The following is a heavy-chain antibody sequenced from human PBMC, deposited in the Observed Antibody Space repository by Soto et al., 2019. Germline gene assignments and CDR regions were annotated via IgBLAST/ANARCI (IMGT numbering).Heavy chain of an antibody. J-gene: IGHJ4*02. Sequence: QVQLVESGGGVVQPGRSLRLSCAASGFTFSSYGMHWVRQAPGKGLEWVAVISYDGSNKYYADSVKGRFTISRDNSKNTLYLQMNSLRAEDTAVYYCAKPPNRRGPFDYWGQGTLVTVSS. D-gene: IGHD2-8*01. CDR2: ISYDGSNK. V-gene: IGHV3-30*18. CDR3: AKPPNRRGPFDY. CDR1: GFTFSSYG.